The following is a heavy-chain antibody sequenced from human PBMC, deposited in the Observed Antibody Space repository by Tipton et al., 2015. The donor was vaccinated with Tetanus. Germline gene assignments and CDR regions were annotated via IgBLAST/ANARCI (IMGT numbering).Heavy chain of an antibody. CDR2: ISSTGGKT. Sequence: AASGFPFSSSAMSWVRQTPWRGLEWVSTISSTGGKTYYADSVKGRFTISRDNSKNTQFLQLDSLRVEDTAIYFCAKDCITGICYPEHWGQGTLVTVSS. J-gene: IGHJ4*02. V-gene: IGHV3-23*01. CDR3: AKDCITGICYPEH. CDR1: GFPFSSSA. D-gene: IGHD2-8*01.